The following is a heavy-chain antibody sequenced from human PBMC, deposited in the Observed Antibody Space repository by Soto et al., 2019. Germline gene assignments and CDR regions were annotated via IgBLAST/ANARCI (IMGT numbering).Heavy chain of an antibody. CDR1: GFTFSSYA. Sequence: EVQLLESGGGLVQPGGSLRLSCAASGFTFSSYAMSWVRQAPGKGLEWVSAISGSGGSTYYADSVKGRFTISRDNSKNTLYLQMNSLRAEDTAVYYCAKGRGSGSYYNGDYYYMDVWGKGTTVTVSS. V-gene: IGHV3-23*01. D-gene: IGHD3-10*01. CDR3: AKGRGSGSYYNGDYYYMDV. J-gene: IGHJ6*03. CDR2: ISGSGGST.